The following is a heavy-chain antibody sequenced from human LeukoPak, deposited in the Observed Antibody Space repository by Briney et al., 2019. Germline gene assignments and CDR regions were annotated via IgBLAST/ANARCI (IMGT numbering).Heavy chain of an antibody. J-gene: IGHJ5*02. CDR2: ISSSGTTR. CDR1: GFAFSSYE. CDR3: ARVIAFNWFDP. V-gene: IGHV3-48*03. D-gene: IGHD3-16*02. Sequence: GGSLRLSCAASGFAFSSYEMNWVRQAPGKGLEWLSYISSSGTTRYYADSAKGRFTISRDNADNSLYLQMNSLRAEDTAVYYCARVIAFNWFDPWGQGTPVTVSS.